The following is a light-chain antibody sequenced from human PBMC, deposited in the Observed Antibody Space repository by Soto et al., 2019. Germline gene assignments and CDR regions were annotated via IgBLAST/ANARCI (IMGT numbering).Light chain of an antibody. Sequence: IQMTQSPSSLSASVGDRFTITCLSSQSISSYLNWYQQKPGKAPKLLIYAASSLQSGVPSRFSGSGSGTDFTLTISSLQPEDFATYYCLQDYNYPRTFGQGTKVYIK. CDR3: LQDYNYPRT. J-gene: IGKJ1*01. V-gene: IGKV1-6*01. CDR1: QSISSY. CDR2: AAS.